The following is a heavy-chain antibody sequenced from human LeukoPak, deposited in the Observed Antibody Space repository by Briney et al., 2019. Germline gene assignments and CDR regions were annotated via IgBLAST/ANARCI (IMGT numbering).Heavy chain of an antibody. CDR2: ISGSSNNI. V-gene: IGHV3-48*01. CDR3: ASSGSYRFDY. J-gene: IGHJ4*02. D-gene: IGHD1-26*01. Sequence: PGGSLRLSCAASGFTFSSYSMNWVRQAPGKGLEWVSYISGSSNNIGNADSVKGRFTISRDNAKNSLYLQMNSLRAEDTAVYYCASSGSYRFDYWGQGTLVAVSS. CDR1: GFTFSSYS.